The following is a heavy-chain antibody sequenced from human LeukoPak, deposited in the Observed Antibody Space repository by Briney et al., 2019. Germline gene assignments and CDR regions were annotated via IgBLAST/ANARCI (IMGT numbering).Heavy chain of an antibody. D-gene: IGHD3-3*01. CDR1: RFTFSSYS. J-gene: IGHJ4*02. Sequence: GGSLRLSCSDSRFTFSSYSMNWVRAAPGKGLEWVSYISSSSTTIYYADSVKGRFTIYRDNAKNSLYLQMNSLRVADTGVYYCARGTYKDFWSGYSDYWGEGALVTVSS. V-gene: IGHV3-48*01. CDR3: ARGTYKDFWSGYSDY. CDR2: ISSSSTTI.